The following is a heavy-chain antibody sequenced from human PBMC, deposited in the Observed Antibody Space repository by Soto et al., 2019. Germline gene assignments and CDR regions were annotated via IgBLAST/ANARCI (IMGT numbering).Heavy chain of an antibody. D-gene: IGHD3-10*01. V-gene: IGHV4-59*01. CDR1: GGSISGYY. CDR3: AREWGSGSYAFDY. Sequence: TSETLSLTCTVSGGSISGYYWSWIRQPPGKGLEWIGYIYYTGNTIYNPSLNSRVTISVDTSKNQFSLKLSSVTAADTAVYYCAREWGSGSYAFDYWGQGTLVTVSS. CDR2: IYYTGNT. J-gene: IGHJ4*02.